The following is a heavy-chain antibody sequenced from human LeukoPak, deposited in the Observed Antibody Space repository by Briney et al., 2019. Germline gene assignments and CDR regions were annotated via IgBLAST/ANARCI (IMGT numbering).Heavy chain of an antibody. V-gene: IGHV3-9*01. CDR2: ISWNSGNI. Sequence: SLRLSCAASGFTFDDYAMHWVRQAPGKGLEWVSGISWNSGNIGYVDSVKGRFTISRDNAKNSLYLQMNGLRAEDTAFYFCAKNRGVSAYYFDAFDVWGQGTMVTVSS. J-gene: IGHJ3*01. D-gene: IGHD3-22*01. CDR3: AKNRGVSAYYFDAFDV. CDR1: GFTFDDYA.